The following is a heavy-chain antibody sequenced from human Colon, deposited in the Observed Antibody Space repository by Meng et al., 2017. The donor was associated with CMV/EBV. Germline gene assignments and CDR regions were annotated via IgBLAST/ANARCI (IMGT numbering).Heavy chain of an antibody. D-gene: IGHD2-8*01. V-gene: IGHV3-7*01. CDR2: IKQDGSET. CDR1: GFTFSSYS. CDR3: ARAVYFPLYHFNS. J-gene: IGHJ4*02. Sequence: GESLKISCAASGFTFSSYSMNWVRQAPGKGLEWVASIKQDGSETSYVDSVKGRFTISRDNGKNSLFLHMNSLRAEDTAVYYCARAVYFPLYHFNSWGQGTLVTVSS.